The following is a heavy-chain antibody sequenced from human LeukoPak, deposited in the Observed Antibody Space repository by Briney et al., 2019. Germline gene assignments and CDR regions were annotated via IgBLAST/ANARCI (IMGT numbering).Heavy chain of an antibody. D-gene: IGHD2/OR15-2a*01. CDR1: GYSFTSYW. CDR2: IYPGDSDT. Sequence: GESQKISCEGSGYSFTSYWIGWVRQMPGKGLEWMGIIYPGDSDTRYSPSFQGQVTISADKSISTAYLQWSSLKASDTAMYYCARPGARGGLFLGVWGQGTLVTVSS. CDR3: ARPGARGGLFLGV. V-gene: IGHV5-51*01. J-gene: IGHJ4*02.